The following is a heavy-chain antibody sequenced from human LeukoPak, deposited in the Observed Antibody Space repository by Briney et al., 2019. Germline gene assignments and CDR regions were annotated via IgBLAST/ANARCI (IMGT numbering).Heavy chain of an antibody. V-gene: IGHV4-59*01. Sequence: SETLSLTCTVSGGSISSYYWSWIRQPPGKGLEWIGYIYYSGSTNYNPPLKSRVTISVDTSKNQFSLKLGSVTAADTAVYYCARVLGGNNFIDYWVQGTLVTVSS. J-gene: IGHJ4*02. CDR3: ARVLGGNNFIDY. CDR1: GGSISSYY. D-gene: IGHD4-23*01. CDR2: IYYSGST.